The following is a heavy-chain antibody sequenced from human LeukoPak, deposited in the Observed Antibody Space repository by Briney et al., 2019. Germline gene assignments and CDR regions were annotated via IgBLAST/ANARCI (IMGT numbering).Heavy chain of an antibody. J-gene: IGHJ6*02. CDR2: INHSGST. CDR1: GGSFSGYY. CDR3: ARYWGGAVAGFSRAYYYYGMDV. D-gene: IGHD6-19*01. Sequence: PSETLSLTCAVYGGSFSGYYWSWIRQPPGKGLEWIGEINHSGSTNYNPSLKSRVTISVDTSKNQFSLKLSSVTAADTAVYYCARYWGGAVAGFSRAYYYYGMDVWGQGTTVTVSS. V-gene: IGHV4-34*01.